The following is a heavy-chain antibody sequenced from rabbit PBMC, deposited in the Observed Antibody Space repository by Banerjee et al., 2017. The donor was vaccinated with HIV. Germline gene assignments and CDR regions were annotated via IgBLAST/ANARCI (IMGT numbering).Heavy chain of an antibody. J-gene: IGHJ4*01. CDR3: ARGGYSVGWVPNYFNL. CDR1: GFSFSSDYR. V-gene: IGHV1S40*01. Sequence: QSLEESGGDLVKPGASLTLTCTASGFSFSSDYRICWVRQAPGKGLEWIASIATGSSIGTWYASWVDGRFTISRTSSTTVTLQMTSLTASDTATYFCARGGYSVGWVPNYFNLWGPGTLVTVS. CDR2: IATGSSIGT. D-gene: IGHD4-1*01.